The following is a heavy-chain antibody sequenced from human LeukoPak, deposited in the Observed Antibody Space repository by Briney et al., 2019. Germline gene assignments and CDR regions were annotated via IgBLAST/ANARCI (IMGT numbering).Heavy chain of an antibody. CDR1: GFTFSSYA. J-gene: IGHJ4*02. CDR3: ARGDYSSGYYFDH. V-gene: IGHV3-30-3*01. D-gene: IGHD6-25*01. Sequence: PGRSLRLSCAASGFTFSSYAMHWVRQAPGKGLEWVAVISYDGSNKYYADSVKGRFTISRDNSKNTLYLQMNSLRAEDTAVYYCARGDYSSGYYFDHWGQGTLVTVSS. CDR2: ISYDGSNK.